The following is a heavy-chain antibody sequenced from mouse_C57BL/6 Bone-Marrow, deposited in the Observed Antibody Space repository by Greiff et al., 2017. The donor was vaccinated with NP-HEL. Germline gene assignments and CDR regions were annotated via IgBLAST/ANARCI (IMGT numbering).Heavy chain of an antibody. V-gene: IGHV1-50*01. Sequence: QVQLQQPGAELVKPGASVKLSCKASGYTFTTYWMQWVKQRPGQGLEWIGEIDPSASYTNYNQKFKGKATLTVAQSSSTANMQLSSLTSEDSAVYYCARKAYYGRIYEFAYWGQGTLVTVSA. CDR3: ARKAYYGRIYEFAY. D-gene: IGHD1-1*01. J-gene: IGHJ3*01. CDR1: GYTFTTYW. CDR2: IDPSASYT.